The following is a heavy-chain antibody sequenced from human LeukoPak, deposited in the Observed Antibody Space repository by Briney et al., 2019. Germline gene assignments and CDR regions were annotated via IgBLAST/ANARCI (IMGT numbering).Heavy chain of an antibody. V-gene: IGHV3-7*01. CDR3: ARDGAFRIYDY. CDR1: GFIFSNCW. CDR2: IKQDGSEK. J-gene: IGHJ4*02. D-gene: IGHD3-3*02. Sequence: GGSLRLSCAASGFIFSNCWMSWVRQAPGKGLEWVANIKQDGSEKYYVDSVKGRFTISRDNARNSLYLQMSSLRADDTDVYYCARDGAFRIYDYWGQGTLVTVSS.